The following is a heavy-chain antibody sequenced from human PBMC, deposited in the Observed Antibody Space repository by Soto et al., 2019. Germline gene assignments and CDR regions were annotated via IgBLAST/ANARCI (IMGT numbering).Heavy chain of an antibody. CDR3: AHSVAATVYYYYYYMDV. CDR1: GFSLSTSGVG. CDR2: IYWDDDK. Sequence: QITLKESGPTLVKPTQTLTLTCTFSGFSLSTSGVGVGWIRQPPGKALEWLALIYWDDDKRYSPSLKSRLTITKDTSKNPVVLTMTNMDHVDTATYYCAHSVAATVYYYYYYMDVWGKGTTVTVSS. D-gene: IGHD2-15*01. V-gene: IGHV2-5*02. J-gene: IGHJ6*03.